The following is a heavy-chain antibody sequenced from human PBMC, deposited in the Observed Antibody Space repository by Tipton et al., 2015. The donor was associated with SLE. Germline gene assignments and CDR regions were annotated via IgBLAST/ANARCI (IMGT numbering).Heavy chain of an antibody. CDR3: ARSLSRKWTLDR. D-gene: IGHD1-26*01. CDR2: VYYTGNT. V-gene: IGHV4-39*07. CDR1: GGTITTSSYY. J-gene: IGHJ5*02. Sequence: TLSLTCTVSGGTITTSSYYWGWIRQPPGKGLEWVGTVYYTGNTFYNPSLKSRVTISVDTSKNHFSLKLSSVTAADTAVYYCARSLSRKWTLDRWGQGTLVTVSS.